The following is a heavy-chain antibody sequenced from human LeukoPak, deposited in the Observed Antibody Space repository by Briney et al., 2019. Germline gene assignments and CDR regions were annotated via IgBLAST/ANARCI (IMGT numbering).Heavy chain of an antibody. Sequence: ASVKVSCKASGYTFTSYGISWVRQAPGQGLEWMGWISAYNGNTNYAQKLQGRVTMTTDTSTSTAYMELRSLRSDDTAVYYCARDLWSMVRGAFDYWGQGTLVTASS. CDR3: ARDLWSMVRGAFDY. V-gene: IGHV1-18*01. CDR2: ISAYNGNT. CDR1: GYTFTSYG. J-gene: IGHJ4*02. D-gene: IGHD3-10*01.